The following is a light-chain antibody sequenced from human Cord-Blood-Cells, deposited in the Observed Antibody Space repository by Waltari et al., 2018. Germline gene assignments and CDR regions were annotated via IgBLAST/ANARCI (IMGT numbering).Light chain of an antibody. CDR2: DAS. CDR3: QQRSNWLT. CDR1: KSVSSY. J-gene: IGKJ4*01. V-gene: IGKV3-11*01. Sequence: EIVLTQSPATLSLSPVERATLSCRASKSVSSYLAWYQQKPGQAPRLLIYDASNRATGIPARFSGSGSGTDFTLTISSLEPEDFAVYYCQQRSNWLTFGGGTKVEIK.